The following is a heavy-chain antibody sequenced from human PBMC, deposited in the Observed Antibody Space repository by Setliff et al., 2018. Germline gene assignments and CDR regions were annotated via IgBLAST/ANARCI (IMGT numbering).Heavy chain of an antibody. CDR3: AREGRGVTTAH. D-gene: IGHD4-17*01. Sequence: SVKVSCKASGGTFSTYAFSWVRQAPGQGLEWMGAIIPNTKTTNYAQKFQGRVTITADESTTTAYMEVSSLTSEDTAFYYCAREGRGVTTAHWGQGTLVTAPQ. CDR1: GGTFSTYA. CDR2: IIPNTKTT. V-gene: IGHV1-69*13. J-gene: IGHJ4*02.